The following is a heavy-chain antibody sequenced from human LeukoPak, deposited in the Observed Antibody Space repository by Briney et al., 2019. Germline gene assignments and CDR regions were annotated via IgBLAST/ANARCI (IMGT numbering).Heavy chain of an antibody. Sequence: SETLSLTCTVSGGSISSYYWSWIRQPAGKGLEWIGRIYTSGSTNYNPSLKSRVTMSVDTSKSQFSLKLSSVTAADTAVYYCARDRYSSSWYDYWGQGTLVTASS. CDR1: GGSISSYY. D-gene: IGHD6-13*01. CDR3: ARDRYSSSWYDY. J-gene: IGHJ4*02. V-gene: IGHV4-4*07. CDR2: IYTSGST.